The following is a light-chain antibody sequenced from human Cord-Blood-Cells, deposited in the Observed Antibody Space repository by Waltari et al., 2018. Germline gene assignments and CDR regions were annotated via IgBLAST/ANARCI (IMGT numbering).Light chain of an antibody. CDR2: DVS. V-gene: IGLV2-11*01. CDR3: CSYAGSYTVV. Sequence: QSALTQPRSVSGSPGQSVTISCTGTSSDVGGYNYVSWYQQHPGNAPKLMIYDVSNRPSGVPDRFSGSKSGNTASLTISGLQAEDEADYYCCSYAGSYTVVFGGGTKLTVL. J-gene: IGLJ2*01. CDR1: SSDVGGYNY.